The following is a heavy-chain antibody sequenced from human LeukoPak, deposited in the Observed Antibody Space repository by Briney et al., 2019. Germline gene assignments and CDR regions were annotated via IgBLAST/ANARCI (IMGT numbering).Heavy chain of an antibody. CDR2: ISAYSGNT. D-gene: IGHD5-24*01. Sequence: ASVKVSCKASGFTFARYGFSWVRQAPGQGLEWMGWISAYSGNTKFAQKFQGRVTMTTDTSTRTVYMELRSLRSDDTAVYYCARDGVEMATYYTYAMDVWGQGTTVTVS. CDR3: ARDGVEMATYYTYAMDV. CDR1: GFTFARYG. V-gene: IGHV1-18*04. J-gene: IGHJ6*02.